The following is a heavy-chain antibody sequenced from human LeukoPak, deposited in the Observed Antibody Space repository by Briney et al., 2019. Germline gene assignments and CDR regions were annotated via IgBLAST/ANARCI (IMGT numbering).Heavy chain of an antibody. CDR3: ATYDNWVAGDV. CDR1: EFTFSDYW. J-gene: IGHJ6*02. Sequence: QPGGSLRLSCAASEFTFSDYWMSWVRQAPGKGPEWVANIKKDGSEEHYVDSVKGRFTVSRDNAKNSLFLQMNSLSVEDTAVYYCATYDNWVAGDVWGQGTTVSVSS. D-gene: IGHD1-20*01. V-gene: IGHV3-7*01. CDR2: IKKDGSEE.